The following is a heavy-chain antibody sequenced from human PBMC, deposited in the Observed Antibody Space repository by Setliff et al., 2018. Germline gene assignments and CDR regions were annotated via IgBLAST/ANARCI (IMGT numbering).Heavy chain of an antibody. D-gene: IGHD3-10*01. J-gene: IGHJ4*02. CDR2: INPHGSEK. CDR3: FGAGTCSY. V-gene: IGHV3-7*01. Sequence: QPGGSLRLSCAASGFTFNKYWMTWVRQAPGKGLEWLASINPHGSEKYYADSVKGRFTISRDNAKNSLSLQMNNLRIEDTAVYYCFGAGTCSYWGQGTLVTVSS. CDR1: GFTFNKYW.